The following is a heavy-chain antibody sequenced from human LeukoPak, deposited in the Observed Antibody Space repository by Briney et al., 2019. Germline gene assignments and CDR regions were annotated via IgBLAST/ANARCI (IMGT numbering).Heavy chain of an antibody. CDR1: GGSFSGYY. D-gene: IGHD3-22*01. Sequence: SETLSLTCAVYGGSFSGYYWSWIRQPPGKGLEWIGGIYYIGSTYYNPSLKSRVTISVDTSKNQFSLKLNSVTAADTALYYCARHNGDSSGYDHVPTVYYFDYWGQGTLVTVSS. CDR2: IYYIGST. V-gene: IGHV4-34*01. J-gene: IGHJ4*02. CDR3: ARHNGDSSGYDHVPTVYYFDY.